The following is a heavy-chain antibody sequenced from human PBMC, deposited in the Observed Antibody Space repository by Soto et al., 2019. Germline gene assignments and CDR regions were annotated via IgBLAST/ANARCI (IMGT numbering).Heavy chain of an antibody. CDR3: AACRDGDKTEDSRNPRY. CDR1: GNSFSTYW. J-gene: IGHJ4*02. V-gene: IGHV5-10-1*01. CDR2: IDPSDSYT. Sequence: PGESLKISRQGSGNSFSTYWITWVRQMPGKALEWMGRIDPSDSYTKYSPSFQGHVTISADKSISTAYLQCSSLKATDSAMYYCAACRDGDKTEDSRNPRYWVQGTLVTVSS. D-gene: IGHD2-15*01.